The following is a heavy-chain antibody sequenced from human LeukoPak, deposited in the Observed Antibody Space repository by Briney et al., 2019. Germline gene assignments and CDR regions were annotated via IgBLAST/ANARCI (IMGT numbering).Heavy chain of an antibody. Sequence: GGSLRLSCAASGFSFSSYAMSWVRQAPGKGLEWVSAISGSGGSTYYADSVKGRFTISRDNSKNTLYLQMNSLRAEDTAVYYCAKDPNSYCSSTSCTDYWGQGTLVTVSS. CDR1: GFSFSSYA. J-gene: IGHJ4*02. CDR3: AKDPNSYCSSTSCTDY. D-gene: IGHD2-2*01. V-gene: IGHV3-23*01. CDR2: ISGSGGST.